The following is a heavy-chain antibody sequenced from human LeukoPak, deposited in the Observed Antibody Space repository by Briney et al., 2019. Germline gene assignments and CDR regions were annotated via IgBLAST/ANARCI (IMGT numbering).Heavy chain of an antibody. Sequence: GASVKVSCKASGYTFTSYDINWVRQATGQGLEWMGWMNPNSGNTGYAQKFQGRVTITRNTSISTAYMELSSLRSEDTAVYYCARGRSSVGDDGYYYYYMDVWGKGTTVTVSS. V-gene: IGHV1-8*03. CDR2: MNPNSGNT. CDR1: GYTFTSYD. CDR3: ARGRSSVGDDGYYYYYMDV. J-gene: IGHJ6*03. D-gene: IGHD3-16*01.